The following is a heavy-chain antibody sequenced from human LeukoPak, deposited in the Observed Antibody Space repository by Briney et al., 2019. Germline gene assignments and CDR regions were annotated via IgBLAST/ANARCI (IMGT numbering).Heavy chain of an antibody. CDR3: ARGPSLGAHLDY. J-gene: IGHJ4*02. D-gene: IGHD1-26*01. CDR2: IYHYGTT. V-gene: IGHV4-4*02. Sequence: PSGTLSLTCAVSGGSISSNNWWTWVRQAPGKGLEWIGEIYHYGTTNYNPSLKGRVTISVDKSKNRFSLKFNSVTAADTAVYYCARGPSLGAHLDYWGQGTLVTVSS. CDR1: GGSISSNNW.